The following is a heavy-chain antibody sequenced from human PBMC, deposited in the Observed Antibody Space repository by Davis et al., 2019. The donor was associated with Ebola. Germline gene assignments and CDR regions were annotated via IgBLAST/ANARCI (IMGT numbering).Heavy chain of an antibody. V-gene: IGHV3-21*01. Sequence: PGGSLRLSCAASGFTFSKYTMNWVRQAPGKGLEWVSSISSSSSYIYYADSVKGRFTISRDNAKNSLYLQMNSLRAEDTAVYYCARVQNYDFWSGLGYWGQGVLVTVSS. CDR2: ISSSSSYI. D-gene: IGHD3-3*01. CDR1: GFTFSKYT. J-gene: IGHJ4*02. CDR3: ARVQNYDFWSGLGY.